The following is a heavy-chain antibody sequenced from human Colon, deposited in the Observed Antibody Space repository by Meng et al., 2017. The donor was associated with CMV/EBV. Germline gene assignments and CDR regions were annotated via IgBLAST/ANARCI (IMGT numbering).Heavy chain of an antibody. CDR1: GFTPKTYA. Sequence: GGSLRLSCAASGFTPKTYAMTWVRQAPGKGLEWVSSISGDGRSTWYADSVKGRFTNSRDNSANTLSLQMNSLRTDDTAVYHCARALGGTLGGVWGQGTTVTVSS. D-gene: IGHD2-15*01. J-gene: IGHJ6*02. CDR3: ARALGGTLGGV. V-gene: IGHV3-23*01. CDR2: ISGDGRST.